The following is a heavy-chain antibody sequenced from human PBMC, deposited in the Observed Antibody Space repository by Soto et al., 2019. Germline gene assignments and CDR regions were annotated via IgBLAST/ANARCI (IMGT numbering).Heavy chain of an antibody. V-gene: IGHV3-23*01. D-gene: IGHD6-6*01. CDR1: RFTFSSYA. Sequence: EVQLLESGGGLVQPGESLRLSCAASRFTFSSYAMSWVRQAPGKGLEWVSVISGSDDSTYYADSVKGRFTISRYNSKNTLYLQMNSLRAEDTAVYYCAKRSSSSTFDYWGRGTLVTVSS. CDR2: ISGSDDST. J-gene: IGHJ4*02. CDR3: AKRSSSSTFDY.